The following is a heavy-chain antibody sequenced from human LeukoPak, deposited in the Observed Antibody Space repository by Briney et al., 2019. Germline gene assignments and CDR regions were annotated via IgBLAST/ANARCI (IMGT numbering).Heavy chain of an antibody. D-gene: IGHD6-13*01. V-gene: IGHV1-69*06. J-gene: IGHJ4*02. CDR1: GGTFSSYA. CDR2: IIPIFGTA. Sequence: SVKVSCKASGGTFSSYAISWVRQAPGQGLEWMGGIIPIFGTANYAQKFQGRVTITADKSTSTAYMELSSLRSEDTAVYYCASGRSSSSWYDLDYWGQGTLVTVSS. CDR3: ASGRSSSSWYDLDY.